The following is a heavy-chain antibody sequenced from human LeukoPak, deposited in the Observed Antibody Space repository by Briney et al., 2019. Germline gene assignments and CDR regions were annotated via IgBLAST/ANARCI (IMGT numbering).Heavy chain of an antibody. V-gene: IGHV1-24*01. CDR2: FDPEDGET. CDR1: GYTLTELS. CDR3: ATRTPDYGDYPDPNPYYGMDV. D-gene: IGHD4-17*01. Sequence: ASVKVSCKVSGYTLTELSMHWVRQAPGKGLEWMGGFDPEDGETIYAKKFQGRVTMTEDTSTDTAYMELSSLRSEDTAVYYCATRTPDYGDYPDPNPYYGMDVWGQGTPVTVSS. J-gene: IGHJ6*02.